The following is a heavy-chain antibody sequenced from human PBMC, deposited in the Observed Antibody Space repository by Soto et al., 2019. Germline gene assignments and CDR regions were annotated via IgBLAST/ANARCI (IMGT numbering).Heavy chain of an antibody. Sequence: PSETLSLTCAVYGGSFSGYYWSWIRQPPGKGLEWIGEINHSGSTNYNPSLKSRVTISVDTSKNQFSLKLSSVTAADTAVYYCSRGRWYDFWSGQNNNWFDPWGQGTLVTVSS. V-gene: IGHV4-34*01. D-gene: IGHD3-3*01. CDR1: GGSFSGYY. CDR2: INHSGST. CDR3: SRGRWYDFWSGQNNNWFDP. J-gene: IGHJ5*02.